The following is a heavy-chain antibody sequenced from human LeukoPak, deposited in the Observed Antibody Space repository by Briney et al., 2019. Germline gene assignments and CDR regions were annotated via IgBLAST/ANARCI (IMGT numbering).Heavy chain of an antibody. Sequence: PSETLSLTCTVSGGSISSSSYYWGWIRQPPGKGLEWIGSIYYSGSTYYTPSLKSRVTISVDTSKNQFSLKLSSVTAADTAVYYCARGGYSYGLEFDYWGQGTLVTVSS. D-gene: IGHD5-18*01. CDR3: ARGGYSYGLEFDY. V-gene: IGHV4-39*01. CDR2: IYYSGST. J-gene: IGHJ4*02. CDR1: GGSISSSSYY.